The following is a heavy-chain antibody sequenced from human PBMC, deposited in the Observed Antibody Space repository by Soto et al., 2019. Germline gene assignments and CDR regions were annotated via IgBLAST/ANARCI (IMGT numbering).Heavy chain of an antibody. CDR2: ISSSGSTI. D-gene: IGHD4-17*01. Sequence: SLRLSCAASGFTFSDYYMSWIRQAPGKGLEWVSYISSSGSTIYYADSVKGRFTISRDNAKNSLYLQMNSLRAEDTAVYYCARKDYGDTYYYYYYMDVWGKGTTVTVSS. CDR1: GFTFSDYY. J-gene: IGHJ6*03. CDR3: ARKDYGDTYYYYYYMDV. V-gene: IGHV3-11*01.